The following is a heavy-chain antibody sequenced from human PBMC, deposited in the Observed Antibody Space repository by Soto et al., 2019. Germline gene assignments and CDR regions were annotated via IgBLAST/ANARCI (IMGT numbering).Heavy chain of an antibody. D-gene: IGHD5-12*01. V-gene: IGHV3-21*06. CDR1: GFPFSSYS. CDR2: ISSSGTYL. J-gene: IGHJ4*02. Sequence: EVQLVESGGGLVKPGGSLRLSCTASGFPFSSYSMNWVRRAPGKGLEWVSSISSSGTYLYYADSVRGRFTVSRDNARDSLYLQMNSLRAEDTAVYYCAREPPKFSGDAPEVAIWVQGTLVTVSS. CDR3: AREPPKFSGDAPEVAI.